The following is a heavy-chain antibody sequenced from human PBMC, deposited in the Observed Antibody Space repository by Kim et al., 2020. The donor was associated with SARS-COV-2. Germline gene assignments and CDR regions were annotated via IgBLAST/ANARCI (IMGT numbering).Heavy chain of an antibody. CDR3: ARDPQPQWHYFDY. D-gene: IGHD6-19*01. V-gene: IGHV3-30*07. Sequence: EETLRGQFTISRDKSKTTRCLQMDSLRVDDTAMYYCARDPQPQWHYFDYWGQGTLVTVSS. J-gene: IGHJ4*02.